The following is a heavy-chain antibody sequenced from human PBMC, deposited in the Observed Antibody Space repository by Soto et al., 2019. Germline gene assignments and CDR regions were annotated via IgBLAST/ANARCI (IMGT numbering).Heavy chain of an antibody. J-gene: IGHJ5*02. D-gene: IGHD6-13*01. CDR2: INHSGSN. CDR3: ARRRALAAAGRGWWFDP. Sequence: SETLSLTCAVYGGSFSGYYWSWIRQPPGKGLEWSGEINHSGSNNYNPSLKSRVTISVDTSKNQFSLKLSSVTAADTAVYYCARRRALAAAGRGWWFDPWGQGTLVTVSS. CDR1: GGSFSGYY. V-gene: IGHV4-34*01.